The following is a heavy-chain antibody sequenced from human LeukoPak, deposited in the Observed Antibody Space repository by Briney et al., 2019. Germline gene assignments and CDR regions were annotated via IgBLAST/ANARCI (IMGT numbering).Heavy chain of an antibody. Sequence: GGSLRLSCAASGFTFSSYGMHWVRQAPGKGLEWVAVIWYGGSNKYYADSVKGRFTISRDNSKNTLYLQMNSLRAEDTAVYYCASVVGARPLYTAYSGQGTLVTVPS. J-gene: IGHJ4*02. CDR1: GFTFSSYG. V-gene: IGHV3-33*08. CDR2: IWYGGSNK. CDR3: ASVVGARPLYTAY. D-gene: IGHD1-26*01.